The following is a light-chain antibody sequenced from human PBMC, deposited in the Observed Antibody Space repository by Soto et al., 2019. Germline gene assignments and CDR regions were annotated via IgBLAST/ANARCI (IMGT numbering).Light chain of an antibody. CDR2: GAS. V-gene: IGKV3-15*01. CDR1: HSVGSL. Sequence: EVVMTQSPATLSVSPGERATVSCRASHSVGSLLAWYQQKPGQAPRLLIYGASTRATGIPARFTGSGSGTEFTLTISSLQSEDFAVYYCQQYNNWPITFGPGTRLEI. J-gene: IGKJ5*01. CDR3: QQYNNWPIT.